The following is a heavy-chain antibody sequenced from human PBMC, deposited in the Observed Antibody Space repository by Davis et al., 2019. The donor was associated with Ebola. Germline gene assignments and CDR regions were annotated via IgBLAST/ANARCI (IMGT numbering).Heavy chain of an antibody. CDR3: ARSIVGATLATYDAFDI. CDR1: GGSFSGFY. V-gene: IGHV4-34*01. CDR2: INHSGST. Sequence: PSETLSLTCAVYGGSFSGFYCSWIRQPPGKGLEWIGEINHSGSTNYNPSLKSRVTISVDTSKNQFSLKLSSVTAADTAVYYCARSIVGATLATYDAFDIWGQGTMVTVSS. D-gene: IGHD1-26*01. J-gene: IGHJ3*02.